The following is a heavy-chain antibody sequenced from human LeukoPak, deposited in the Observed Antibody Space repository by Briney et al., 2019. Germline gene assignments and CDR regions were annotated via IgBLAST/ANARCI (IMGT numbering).Heavy chain of an antibody. CDR2: INPNSGGT. J-gene: IGHJ4*02. CDR3: ARDAGYYYDSSGYYHIYYFDY. CDR1: GYTFAGYY. D-gene: IGHD3-22*01. Sequence: ASVNVSCKAPGYTFAGYYMHWVRQARGQGLEWMGWINPNSGGTNYAQKFQGRVTMTRETSISTAYMELSRLRSDDTAVYYCARDAGYYYDSSGYYHIYYFDYWGQGTLVTVSS. V-gene: IGHV1-2*02.